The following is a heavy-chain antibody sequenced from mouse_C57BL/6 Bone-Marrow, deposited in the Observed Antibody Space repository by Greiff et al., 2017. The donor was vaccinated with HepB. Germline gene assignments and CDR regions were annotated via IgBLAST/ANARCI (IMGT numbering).Heavy chain of an antibody. CDR3: ARKGDGTY. J-gene: IGHJ4*01. Sequence: VQLQESGAELVRPGTSVKMSCKASGYTFTNYWIGWAKQRPGHGLEWIGDIYPGGGYTNYNEKFKGKATLTADKSSSTAYMQFSSLTSEDSAIYYCARKGDGTYWGQGTSVTVSS. CDR1: GYTFTNYW. CDR2: IYPGGGYT. D-gene: IGHD4-1*01. V-gene: IGHV1-63*01.